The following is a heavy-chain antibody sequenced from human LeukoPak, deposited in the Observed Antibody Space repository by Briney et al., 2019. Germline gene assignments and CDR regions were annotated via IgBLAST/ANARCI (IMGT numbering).Heavy chain of an antibody. V-gene: IGHV4-34*01. Sequence: PSETLSLTCAVYGGSFSGYYWSWIRQPPGQGLEWIGEISYSGIINYNPSLKSRVTMSVDTSKNQFSLKLSSVTAADTAVYYCARDHAVYNWNDVRWFDPWGQGTLVTVSS. J-gene: IGHJ5*02. D-gene: IGHD1-20*01. CDR1: GGSFSGYY. CDR2: ISYSGII. CDR3: ARDHAVYNWNDVRWFDP.